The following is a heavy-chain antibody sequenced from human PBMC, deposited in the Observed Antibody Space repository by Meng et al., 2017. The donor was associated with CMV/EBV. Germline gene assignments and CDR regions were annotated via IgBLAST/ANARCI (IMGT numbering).Heavy chain of an antibody. V-gene: IGHV1-18*01. Sequence: QVQVVNVGAEVKTPGASVKVSWKASCYTFTSCGLSWVRQAPGQGLECMGWISAYNGNTNSAQKLQGRVTMTTDTSTSTAYMELRSLRSDDTAVYYCAREGFDYWGQGTLVTVSS. J-gene: IGHJ4*02. CDR3: AREGFDY. CDR2: ISAYNGNT. CDR1: CYTFTSCG.